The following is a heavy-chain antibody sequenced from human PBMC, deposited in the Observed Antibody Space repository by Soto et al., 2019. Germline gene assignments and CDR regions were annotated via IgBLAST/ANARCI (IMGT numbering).Heavy chain of an antibody. Sequence: QVQLVESGGGVVQPGRSLRLSCAASGFTFSSYAMHWVRQAPGKGLEWVAVISYDGSNKYYADSVKGRFTISRDNSKNTLYLQMNSLRAEDTAVYYCARARENSPRSYYFDYWGQGTLVTVS. D-gene: IGHD1-26*01. J-gene: IGHJ4*02. CDR2: ISYDGSNK. CDR1: GFTFSSYA. V-gene: IGHV3-30-3*01. CDR3: ARARENSPRSYYFDY.